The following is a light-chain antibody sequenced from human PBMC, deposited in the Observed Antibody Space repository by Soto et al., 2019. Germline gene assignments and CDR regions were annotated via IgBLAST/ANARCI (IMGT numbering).Light chain of an antibody. CDR3: QHYNNWPRT. J-gene: IGKJ4*01. V-gene: IGKV1-39*01. Sequence: DIQMTQSPSSLSASVGDRVTITCRASQSISSYLNWYQQKPGKAPKLLIYAASSLQSGVPSRFSGSRSGPDFTLTISSLQPEDFAVYFCQHYNNWPRTFGGGTKVDIK. CDR1: QSISSY. CDR2: AAS.